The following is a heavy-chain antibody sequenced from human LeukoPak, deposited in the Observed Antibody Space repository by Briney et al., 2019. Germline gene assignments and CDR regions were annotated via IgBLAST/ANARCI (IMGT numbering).Heavy chain of an antibody. V-gene: IGHV3-23*01. CDR3: AKDDDLVVPRGVSYGMDV. CDR1: GFSFSTYS. Sequence: PGGSLRLSCAASGFSFSTYSFSWVRQAPGKGLEWVSGISASGGDTFYADSVKGRFTISRDNSKNTLSLQMNSLRVEDTAIYYCAKDDDLVVPRGVSYGMDVWGQGTTVTVSS. J-gene: IGHJ6*02. D-gene: IGHD2-15*01. CDR2: ISASGGDT.